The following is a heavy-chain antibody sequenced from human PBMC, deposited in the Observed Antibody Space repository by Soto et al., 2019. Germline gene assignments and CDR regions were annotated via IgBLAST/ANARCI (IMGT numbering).Heavy chain of an antibody. CDR2: IYYSGST. J-gene: IGHJ3*02. CDR1: GGSISSYY. Sequence: QVQLQESGPGLVKPSETLSLTCTVSGGSISSYYWSWIRQPPGKGLEWIGYIYYSGSTNYNPSLKSRVTISVDTAKNQFSLKLSSVTAADPAVYYCARVWGGAFDIWGQGTKVTVSS. V-gene: IGHV4-59*01. D-gene: IGHD3-10*01. CDR3: ARVWGGAFDI.